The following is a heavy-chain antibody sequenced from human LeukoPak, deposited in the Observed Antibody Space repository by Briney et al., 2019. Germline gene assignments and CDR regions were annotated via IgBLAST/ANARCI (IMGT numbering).Heavy chain of an antibody. CDR2: ISPSGGIT. CDR1: GYTFTGYY. CDR3: ARGDRLPGYSAPVGDY. J-gene: IGHJ4*02. Sequence: GASVKVSCKASGYTFTGYYMHWVQQAPGQGLEWLGIISPSGGITTYAQKFQGRVTVTMDTSTSTVYMELSSLRSEDTAVYYCARGDRLPGYSAPVGDYWGQGTLVTVSS. D-gene: IGHD3-9*01. V-gene: IGHV1-46*01.